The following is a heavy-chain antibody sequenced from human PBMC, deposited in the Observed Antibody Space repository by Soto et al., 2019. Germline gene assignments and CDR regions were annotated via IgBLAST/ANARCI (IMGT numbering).Heavy chain of an antibody. CDR1: GFTFSSYW. CDR3: VRDRGGIAAAGDGDAFDI. J-gene: IGHJ3*02. CDR2: IKQDGSEK. Sequence: GESLKISCAASGFTFSSYWMSWVRQAPGKGLERAANIKQDGSEKYYVDSVKGRFTISRDNAKNSLYLQMNSLRAEDTAVYDCVRDRGGIAAAGDGDAFDIWGRGTMVPVSS. D-gene: IGHD6-13*01. V-gene: IGHV3-7*01.